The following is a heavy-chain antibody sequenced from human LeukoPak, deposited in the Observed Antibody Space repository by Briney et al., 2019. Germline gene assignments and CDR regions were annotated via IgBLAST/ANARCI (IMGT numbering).Heavy chain of an antibody. CDR2: INHSGGT. CDR1: GGSFSGYY. V-gene: IGHV4-34*01. D-gene: IGHD2-2*01. J-gene: IGHJ4*02. Sequence: SETLSLTCAVYGGSFSGYYWSWIRQPPGKGLEWIGEINHSGGTDYNPSLKSRVTISVDTSKNQFSLKLNSVTAANTAVYYCARGQLRLSNWGQGSLVIVSS. CDR3: ARGQLRLSN.